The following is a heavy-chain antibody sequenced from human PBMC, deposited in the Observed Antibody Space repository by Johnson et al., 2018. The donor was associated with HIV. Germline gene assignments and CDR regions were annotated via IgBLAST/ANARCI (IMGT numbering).Heavy chain of an antibody. D-gene: IGHD3-10*01. J-gene: IGHJ3*02. CDR3: ANLAGSDAFDI. Sequence: VQLVESGGGVVQPGGSLRLSCAASGFTFDDYAMHWVRQAPGKGLEWVSGISWNSGSIGYADSVKGRFTISRDNSKNTLYLQMNSLRAEDTAVYYCANLAGSDAFDIWGQGTMVTVSS. CDR2: ISWNSGSI. CDR1: GFTFDDYA. V-gene: IGHV3-9*01.